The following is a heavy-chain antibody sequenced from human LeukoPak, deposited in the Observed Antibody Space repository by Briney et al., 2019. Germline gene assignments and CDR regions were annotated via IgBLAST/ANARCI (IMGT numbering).Heavy chain of an antibody. CDR2: ISGSGGST. CDR3: AKVSGGATIYYYYYGMDV. D-gene: IGHD1-26*01. CDR1: GFTFSSYA. Sequence: GGSLRLSCAASGFTFSSYAMSWVRQAPGKGLEWVSAISGSGGSTYYADSVKGRFTIPRDNSKNTLYLQMNSLRAEDTAVYYCAKVSGGATIYYYYYGMDVWGQGTTVTVSS. J-gene: IGHJ6*02. V-gene: IGHV3-23*01.